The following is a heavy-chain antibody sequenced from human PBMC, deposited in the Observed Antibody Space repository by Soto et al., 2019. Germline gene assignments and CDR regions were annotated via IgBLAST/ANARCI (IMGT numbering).Heavy chain of an antibody. D-gene: IGHD2-21*01. CDR2: VYTSWTT. CDR1: GGSITNHY. Sequence: SWTXSLTCSVFGGSITNHYFIWIRHPAGKGLELLGRVYTSWTTNYNPSLESRVNMSVDPSKNQISLKLSSATAADTAMYYCERGHYCGDKCYLAYWGPGALV. V-gene: IGHV4-4*07. J-gene: IGHJ4*02. CDR3: ERGHYCGDKCYLAY.